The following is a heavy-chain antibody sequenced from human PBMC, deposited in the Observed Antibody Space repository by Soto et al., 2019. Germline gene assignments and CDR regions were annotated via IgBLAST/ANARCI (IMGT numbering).Heavy chain of an antibody. D-gene: IGHD4-17*01. Sequence: GGSLRLSCASSQFNFANAWVIWVRQAPGKGLEWVGRIKSKADGGTTDYAAPVKGRFTISRDESQNTLYLQMNSLKTEDTAVYYCTSLYYGHWGQGTLVTVSS. CDR3: TSLYYGH. V-gene: IGHV3-15*07. CDR2: IKSKADGGTT. J-gene: IGHJ4*02. CDR1: QFNFANAW.